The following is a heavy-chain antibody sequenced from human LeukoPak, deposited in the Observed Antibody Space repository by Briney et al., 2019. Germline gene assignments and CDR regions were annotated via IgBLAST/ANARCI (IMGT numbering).Heavy chain of an antibody. CDR2: IIPILNVP. Sequence: ASVKVSCKASGGIFNDYSISWVRQAPGQGLEWMGRIIPILNVPNYAQKFEGRVTITADKSTNTAYMELSSLKSEDTAVYFCARDRPRARYFDYWGQGTLVTVSS. CDR3: ARDRPRARYFDY. J-gene: IGHJ4*02. V-gene: IGHV1-69*04. CDR1: GGIFNDYS. D-gene: IGHD2-15*01.